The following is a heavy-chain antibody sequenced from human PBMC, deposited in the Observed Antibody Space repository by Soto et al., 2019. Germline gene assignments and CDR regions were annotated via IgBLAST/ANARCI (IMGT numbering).Heavy chain of an antibody. Sequence: ASVKVSCKAPGYTFTGYYIHWVRQAPGQGLEWMGWINPNSGGTNYAQYFQGRVTMTRDTSIRTAYMELSRLRSDDTAVYYCARASQASYYFDYWGQ. V-gene: IGHV1-2*02. CDR2: INPNSGGT. CDR3: ARASQASYYFDY. D-gene: IGHD6-6*01. CDR1: GYTFTGYY. J-gene: IGHJ4*01.